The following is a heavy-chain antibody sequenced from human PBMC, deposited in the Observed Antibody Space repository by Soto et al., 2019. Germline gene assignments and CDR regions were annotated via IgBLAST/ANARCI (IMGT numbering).Heavy chain of an antibody. Sequence: QVPLVQSGAEVKKPGASVKVSCKASGYTFGSYGMTWVRQAPGQGLEWMGWISAYNGNTDYAQKFQGRVTLTTDTSTDTAYMELRSLRSDDTAVYYCARDRVVVPGWFDPWGQGTLVTVSS. J-gene: IGHJ5*02. CDR1: GYTFGSYG. D-gene: IGHD3-3*01. CDR3: ARDRVVVPGWFDP. CDR2: ISAYNGNT. V-gene: IGHV1-18*01.